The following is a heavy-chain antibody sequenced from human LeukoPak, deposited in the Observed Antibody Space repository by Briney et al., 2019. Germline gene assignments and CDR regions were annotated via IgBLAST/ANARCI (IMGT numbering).Heavy chain of an antibody. V-gene: IGHV1-8*01. CDR3: ARGTRRDGYNYSRDY. CDR1: GYTFTTHD. J-gene: IGHJ4*02. D-gene: IGHD5-24*01. CDR2: MSPNSGDT. Sequence: ASVKVSCKASGYTFTTHDINWVRQATGQGLEWLGWMSPNSGDTGYAQKFQGRVTMTSDSSISTAYMELSRLRSDDTAVYYCARGTRRDGYNYSRDYWGQGTLVTVSS.